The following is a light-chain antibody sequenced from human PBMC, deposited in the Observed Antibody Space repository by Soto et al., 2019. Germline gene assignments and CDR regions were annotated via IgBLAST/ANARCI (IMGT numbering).Light chain of an antibody. Sequence: EIVMTQSPATLSVSPGERATLTCRASQSVSSNLAWYQQKPGQAPRLLIYGASTRATGIPARFSGSWSGTEFTLTISSLQSEDFAVYYCQQYNNWPSITFGQGTRLEIK. CDR1: QSVSSN. V-gene: IGKV3-15*01. J-gene: IGKJ5*01. CDR2: GAS. CDR3: QQYNNWPSIT.